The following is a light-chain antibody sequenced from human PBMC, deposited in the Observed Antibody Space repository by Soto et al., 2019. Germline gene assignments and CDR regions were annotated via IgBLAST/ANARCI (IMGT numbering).Light chain of an antibody. CDR2: RNN. Sequence: QSALTQPPSASGTPGKTVTISCSGRFSHIGSNFIYWYQQLPGTAPKLLIYRNNERPSGVPDRFSASKSGTSASLAISGLRSEDEADYHCAAWDDSLSGVVFGGGTQLTVL. J-gene: IGLJ3*02. V-gene: IGLV1-47*01. CDR3: AAWDDSLSGVV. CDR1: FSHIGSNF.